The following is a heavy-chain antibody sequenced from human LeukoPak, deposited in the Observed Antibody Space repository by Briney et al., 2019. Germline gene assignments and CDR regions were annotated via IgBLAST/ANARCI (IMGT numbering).Heavy chain of an antibody. CDR1: GFTVSSNY. Sequence: GGSLRLSCAASGFTVSSNYMSWVRQAPGKGLEWVSVIYSGGSTYYADSVKGRFTISRDNSKNTLYLQMNSLRAEDTAVYYCAKDGAAAAEYYFDYWGQGTLVTVSS. V-gene: IGHV3-53*01. CDR2: IYSGGST. D-gene: IGHD6-13*01. J-gene: IGHJ4*02. CDR3: AKDGAAAAEYYFDY.